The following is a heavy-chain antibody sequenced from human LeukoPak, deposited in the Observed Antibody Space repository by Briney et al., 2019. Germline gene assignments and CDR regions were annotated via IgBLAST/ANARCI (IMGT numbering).Heavy chain of an antibody. CDR3: ASGSRSRGYYYGSGSYYLFDY. CDR2: INHSGST. D-gene: IGHD3-10*01. V-gene: IGHV4-34*01. CDR1: GGSFSGYY. Sequence: NPSETLSLTCAVYGGSFSGYYWSWIRQPPGKGLEWIGEINHSGSTNYNPSLKSRVTISVDTSKNQFSLKLSSVTAADTAVYYCASGSRSRGYYYGSGSYYLFDYWGQGTLVTVSS. J-gene: IGHJ4*02.